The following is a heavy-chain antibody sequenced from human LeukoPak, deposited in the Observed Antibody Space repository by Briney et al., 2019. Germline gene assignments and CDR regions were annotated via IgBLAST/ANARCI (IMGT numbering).Heavy chain of an antibody. CDR2: TYYRSKWYN. CDR1: GDSVSSNSAA. D-gene: IGHD2-15*01. J-gene: IGHJ6*02. Sequence: SQTLSLTCAISGDSVSSNSAAWNWIRQSPSRGLEWLGRTYYRSKWYNDYAVSVKSRITTNPDTSKNQFSLQLNSVTPEDTAVYYCARVSLVRSGYYYYGMDVWGQGTTVTVSS. V-gene: IGHV6-1*01. CDR3: ARVSLVRSGYYYYGMDV.